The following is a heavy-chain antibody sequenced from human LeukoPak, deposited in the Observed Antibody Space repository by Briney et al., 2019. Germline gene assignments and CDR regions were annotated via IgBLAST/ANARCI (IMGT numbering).Heavy chain of an antibody. CDR2: MNPNSGKT. CDR3: ARVIAAALSV. CDR1: GYMFTSYD. V-gene: IGHV1-8*01. J-gene: IGHJ4*02. Sequence: ASVKVSCKASGYMFTSYDINWVRQATGQGLEWMGRMNPNSGKTGYAQKFQGRLTMTRNTSISTAYMELSSLRSEDTAVYYCARVIAAALSVWGQGTLVTVSS. D-gene: IGHD6-13*01.